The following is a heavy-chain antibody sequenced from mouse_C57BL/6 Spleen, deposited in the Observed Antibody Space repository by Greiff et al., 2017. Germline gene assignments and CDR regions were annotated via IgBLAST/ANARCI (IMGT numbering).Heavy chain of an antibody. CDR3: ARYYGSSYCYFDV. D-gene: IGHD1-1*01. V-gene: IGHV1-19*01. CDR2: INPYNGGT. CDR1: GYTFTDYY. J-gene: IGHJ1*03. Sequence: DVQLQQSGPVLVKPGASVKMSCKASGYTFTDYYMNWVQQSHGKSLEWIGVINPYNGGTSYNQKFKGKATLTVDKSSTTAYMELNSLTSEDSAVDYCARYYGSSYCYFDVWGKGTTVTVSS.